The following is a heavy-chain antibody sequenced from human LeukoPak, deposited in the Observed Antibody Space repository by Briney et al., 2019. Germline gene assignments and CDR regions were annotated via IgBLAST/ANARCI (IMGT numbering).Heavy chain of an antibody. CDR2: IYYSGST. CDR3: ARETYYEFWSGYINDAFDI. V-gene: IGHV4-59*01. CDR1: GGSISSYY. J-gene: IGHJ3*02. Sequence: SETLSLTCTVSGGSISSYYWSWIRQPPGKGLEWIGYIYYSGSTNYNPSLKSRVTISVDTSKNQFSLKLSPVAAADTAVYYCARETYYEFWSGYINDAFDIWGQGTMVTVSS. D-gene: IGHD3-3*01.